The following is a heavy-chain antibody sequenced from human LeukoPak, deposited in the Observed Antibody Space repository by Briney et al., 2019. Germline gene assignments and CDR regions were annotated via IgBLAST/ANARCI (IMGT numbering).Heavy chain of an antibody. CDR1: GYTFTGYY. D-gene: IGHD6-6*01. CDR3: ARDPGKQLPFDY. J-gene: IGHJ4*02. Sequence: ASVKFSCKASGYTFTGYYMHWVRQAPGQGLEWMGWINPNSGGTNYAQKFQGRVTMTRDTSISTAYMELSRLRSDDTAVYYCARDPGKQLPFDYWGQGTLVTVSS. V-gene: IGHV1-2*02. CDR2: INPNSGGT.